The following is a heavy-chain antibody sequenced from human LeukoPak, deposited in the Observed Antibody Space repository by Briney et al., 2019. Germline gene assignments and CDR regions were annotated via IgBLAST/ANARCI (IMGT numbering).Heavy chain of an antibody. J-gene: IGHJ6*02. V-gene: IGHV3-66*02. CDR1: GFTVSSNY. Sequence: GGSLRLSCAASGFTVSSNYMSWVRQAPGKGLEWVSVIYSGGSTYYADSVKGRFTISRDNSKNTLYLQMNSLRAEDMAVYYCARGPNYGDYAYYGMDVWGQGTTVTVSS. D-gene: IGHD4-17*01. CDR3: ARGPNYGDYAYYGMDV. CDR2: IYSGGST.